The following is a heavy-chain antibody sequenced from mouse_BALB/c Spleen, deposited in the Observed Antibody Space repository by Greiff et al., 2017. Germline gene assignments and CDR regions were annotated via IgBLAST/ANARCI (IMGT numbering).Heavy chain of an antibody. CDR1: GYTFTSYY. CDR2: IYPGNVNT. CDR3: ARGSYGSSPAWFAY. D-gene: IGHD1-1*01. V-gene: IGHV1S56*01. Sequence: VQLQQSGPELVKPGASVRISCKASGYTFTSYYIHWVKQRPGQGLEWIGWIYPGNVNTKYNEKFKGKATLTADKSSSTAYMQLSSLTSEDSAVYFCARGSYGSSPAWFAYWGQGTLVTVSA. J-gene: IGHJ3*01.